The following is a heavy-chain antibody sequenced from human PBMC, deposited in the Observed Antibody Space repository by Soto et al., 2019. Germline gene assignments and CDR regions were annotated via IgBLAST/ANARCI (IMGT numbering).Heavy chain of an antibody. CDR3: TTESASFGVVTYAYYYYMSV. CDR2: IKSKTDGGTT. V-gene: IGHV3-15*01. CDR1: GFTFSNDW. D-gene: IGHD3-3*01. Sequence: EVQLVESGGGLVKPGGSLRLSCAASGFTFSNDWMSWVRQAPGKGLEWVGRIKSKTDGGTTDYAAPVKGRFTISRDDSKNTLYLQMNSLKTEDTAVYYCTTESASFGVVTYAYYYYMSVWGNGTTVTV. J-gene: IGHJ6*03.